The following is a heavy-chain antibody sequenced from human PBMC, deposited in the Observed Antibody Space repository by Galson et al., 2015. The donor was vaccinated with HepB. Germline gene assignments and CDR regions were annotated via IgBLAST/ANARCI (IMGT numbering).Heavy chain of an antibody. Sequence: GYTFTGYYMHWVRQAPGQGLEWMGRINPNSGGTNYAQKFQGRVTMTRDTSISTAYMELSRLRSDDTAVYYCARGGYDFPLYYYYMDVWGKGTTVTVSS. J-gene: IGHJ6*03. CDR2: INPNSGGT. CDR1: GYTFTGYY. CDR3: ARGGYDFPLYYYYMDV. V-gene: IGHV1-2*06. D-gene: IGHD3-3*01.